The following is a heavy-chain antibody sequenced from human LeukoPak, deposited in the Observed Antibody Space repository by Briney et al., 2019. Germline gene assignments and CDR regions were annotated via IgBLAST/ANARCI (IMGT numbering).Heavy chain of an antibody. V-gene: IGHV4-59*02. CDR1: GDSVSAYY. J-gene: IGHJ4*02. Sequence: SETLSLTCTVSGDSVSAYYWSWIRQPPGKGLEWIGYIYYSGSTNYNPSLKSRVTMSVDTSKNQFSLKLTSVTAADTAVYYCARGEWDLLFDYWGQGTLVTVSS. CDR3: ARGEWDLLFDY. D-gene: IGHD1-26*01. CDR2: IYYSGST.